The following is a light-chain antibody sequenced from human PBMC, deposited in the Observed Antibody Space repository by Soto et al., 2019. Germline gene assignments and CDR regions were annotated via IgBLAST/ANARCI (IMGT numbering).Light chain of an antibody. CDR1: QSVRSY. CDR3: QQYDNWPQT. V-gene: IGKV3-15*01. J-gene: IGKJ1*01. CDR2: GAS. Sequence: EIVMTQSPATLSVSPGERATLSCGASQSVRSYLAWYQQKPGQAPRLLIHGASTRAPGIPARFSGSGSGPDFTLTISSLQSEDFAAYYCQQYDNWPQTFGQGTKVDIK.